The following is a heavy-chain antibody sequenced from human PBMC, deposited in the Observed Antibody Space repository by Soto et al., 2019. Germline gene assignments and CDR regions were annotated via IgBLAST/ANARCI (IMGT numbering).Heavy chain of an antibody. CDR3: AKDPLRLEPHWFDP. J-gene: IGHJ5*02. CDR1: GYTFTAYY. D-gene: IGHD1-1*01. Sequence: ASVKVSCKASGYTFTAYYINWVRQAPGQGLEWMGWINPNSGDTSYAQRFQGRFTISRDNSKNTLYLQMNSLRAEDTAVYYCAKDPLRLEPHWFDPWGQGTLVTVSS. CDR2: INPNSGDT. V-gene: IGHV1-2*02.